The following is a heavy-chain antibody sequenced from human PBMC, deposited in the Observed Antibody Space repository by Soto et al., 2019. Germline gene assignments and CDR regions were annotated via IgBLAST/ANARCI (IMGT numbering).Heavy chain of an antibody. Sequence: SETLSLTCTVSGDSISGFYWNWIRQPAGQGLEWIGRIFSTGATNFNPSLKSRVTMSVDTSKNQFSLKLTSVTAADTAMYYCAKAWAPTVNWFDPWGQGILVTVSS. CDR2: IFSTGAT. CDR3: AKAWAPTVNWFDP. V-gene: IGHV4-4*07. D-gene: IGHD4-17*01. CDR1: GDSISGFY. J-gene: IGHJ5*02.